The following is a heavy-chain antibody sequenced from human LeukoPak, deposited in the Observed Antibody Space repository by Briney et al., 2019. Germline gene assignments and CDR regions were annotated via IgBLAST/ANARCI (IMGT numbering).Heavy chain of an antibody. V-gene: IGHV3-53*01. D-gene: IGHD5-12*01. J-gene: IGHJ6*02. CDR3: ARSGSDYYGMDV. Sequence: PGGSLRLSCAASGFTASSNHMSWVRQTPGKGLEWVSVIYSGGSTYYLDSVEGRFTISRDNSKNTLYLQMNSLRAEDTAVYYCARSGSDYYGMDVWGQGTTVTVSS. CDR2: IYSGGST. CDR1: GFTASSNH.